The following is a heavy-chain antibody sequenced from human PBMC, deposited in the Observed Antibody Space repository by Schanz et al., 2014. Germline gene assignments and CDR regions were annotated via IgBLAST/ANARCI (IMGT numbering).Heavy chain of an antibody. D-gene: IGHD2-2*01. CDR2: ISASGGTT. Sequence: EVQLLESGGGLVQPGGSLRLSCAASGFTFSSYAMSWVRQAPGKGLEWVSAISASGGTTYYADSVKGRFTISRDNSKNTLYLQMKSLRAEDTAVYYCARVKYCTITRCYRTETEGIYYMDVWGKGTTVTVSS. J-gene: IGHJ6*03. CDR1: GFTFSSYA. V-gene: IGHV3-23*01. CDR3: ARVKYCTITRCYRTETEGIYYMDV.